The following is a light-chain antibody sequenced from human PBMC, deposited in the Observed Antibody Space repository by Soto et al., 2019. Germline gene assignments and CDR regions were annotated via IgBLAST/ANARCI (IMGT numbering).Light chain of an antibody. CDR3: ETWDSNTRV. V-gene: IGLV4-60*02. CDR1: SGHSNYV. J-gene: IGLJ3*02. CDR2: LEGSGSY. Sequence: QPVLTQSSSASASLGSSVKLTCTLSSGHSNYVIAWHQRRPGKAPRYLMKLEGSGSYNKGSGVPDRFSGSSSGADRYLTISDLLFEDEADYYCETWDSNTRVFGGGTKLTVL.